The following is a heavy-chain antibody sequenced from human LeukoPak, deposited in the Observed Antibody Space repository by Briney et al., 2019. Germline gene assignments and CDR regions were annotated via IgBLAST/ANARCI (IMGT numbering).Heavy chain of an antibody. CDR3: ARDDGYNLVEGY. Sequence: SVKVSCKASGGTFSSYAISWVPQAPGQGLEWMGRIIPIFGTANYAQKFQGRVTITTDESTSTAYMELSSLRSEDTAVYYCARDDGYNLVEGYWGQGTLVTVSS. D-gene: IGHD5-24*01. CDR1: GGTFSSYA. CDR2: IIPIFGTA. J-gene: IGHJ4*02. V-gene: IGHV1-69*05.